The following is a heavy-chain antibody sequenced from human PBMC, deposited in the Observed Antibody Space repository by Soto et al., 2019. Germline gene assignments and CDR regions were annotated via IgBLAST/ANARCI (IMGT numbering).Heavy chain of an antibody. CDR1: GGSFSGYY. D-gene: IGHD4-17*01. CDR2: INHSGST. Sequence: QVQLQQWGAGLLKPSETLSLTCAVYGGSFSGYYWSWIRQPPGKGLEWIGEINHSGSTNYNPSLKRRVTISVDTSKSQFSLKLSSVTAADTAVYYCARVPTVTTPFDYWGQGTLVTVSS. CDR3: ARVPTVTTPFDY. J-gene: IGHJ4*02. V-gene: IGHV4-34*01.